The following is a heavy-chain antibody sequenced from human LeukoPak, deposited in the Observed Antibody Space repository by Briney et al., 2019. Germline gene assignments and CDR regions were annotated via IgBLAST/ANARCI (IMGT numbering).Heavy chain of an antibody. CDR1: GFTFSNYG. D-gene: IGHD4-11*01. Sequence: GGSLRLSCAASGFTFSNYGMHWVRQAPGKGLEWVAFIRYDGRNKYYADSVKGRFTFSRDNSKNTLYLQMNSLRAEDTALYYCARGGDYSNYNNWFDPWGQGTLVTVSS. CDR3: ARGGDYSNYNNWFDP. CDR2: IRYDGRNK. J-gene: IGHJ5*02. V-gene: IGHV3-30*02.